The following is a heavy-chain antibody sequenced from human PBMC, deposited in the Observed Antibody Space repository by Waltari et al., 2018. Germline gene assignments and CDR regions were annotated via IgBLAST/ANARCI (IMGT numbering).Heavy chain of an antibody. D-gene: IGHD3-10*01. V-gene: IGHV4-39*07. J-gene: IGHJ5*02. CDR1: GGSISSSSYY. CDR3: ARGGSGLLWFREEYNWFDP. Sequence: QLQLQESGPGLVKPSETLSLTCTVSGGSISSSSYYWGWIRQPPGKGLEGIGSIYYSGSTYYNPSLKSRVTISVDTSKNQFSLKLSSVTAADTAVYYCARGGSGLLWFREEYNWFDPWGQGTLVTVSS. CDR2: IYYSGST.